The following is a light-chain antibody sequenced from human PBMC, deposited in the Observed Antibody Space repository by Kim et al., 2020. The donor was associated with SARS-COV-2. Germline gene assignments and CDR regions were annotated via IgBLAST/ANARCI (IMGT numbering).Light chain of an antibody. V-gene: IGLV1-40*01. Sequence: KVSISCTGRISNNGAGYKEDGYQQHPATAPKRLMFYNSNRPSGVAERCSGGKSDTSASLAITGLQAEDEADYYCQSYDNSLSVYVFGSGTKVTVL. CDR2: YNS. CDR3: QSYDNSLSVYV. CDR1: ISNNGAGYK. J-gene: IGLJ1*01.